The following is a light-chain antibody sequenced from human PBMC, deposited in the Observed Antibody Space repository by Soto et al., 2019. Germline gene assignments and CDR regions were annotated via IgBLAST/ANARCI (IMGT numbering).Light chain of an antibody. CDR3: QQSYSTANT. Sequence: DIQMTKFPSSLSASVGDRVTITCRASQSISDYLNWYQKKPGKAPKLLIYGTSYLQSEVPSRFSGRGSGTDFTLTISSLQLEDFATYFCQQSYSTANTFGRATRLDIK. V-gene: IGKV1-39*01. CDR1: QSISDY. J-gene: IGKJ2*01. CDR2: GTS.